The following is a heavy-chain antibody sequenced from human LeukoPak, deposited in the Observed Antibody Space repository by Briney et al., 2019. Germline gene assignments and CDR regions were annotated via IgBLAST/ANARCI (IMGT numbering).Heavy chain of an antibody. CDR2: IYRGGST. J-gene: IGHJ6*02. D-gene: IGHD3-3*01. CDR1: GFTFSSYA. V-gene: IGHV3-53*01. CDR3: ARAPYYDFWSGQLRSGGMDV. Sequence: GGSLRLSCAASGFTFSSYAMSWVRQAPGKGLEWVSAIYRGGSTYYADSVKGRFTISRDNSKNTLYLQMNSLRAEDTAVYYCARAPYYDFWSGQLRSGGMDVWGQGTTVTVSS.